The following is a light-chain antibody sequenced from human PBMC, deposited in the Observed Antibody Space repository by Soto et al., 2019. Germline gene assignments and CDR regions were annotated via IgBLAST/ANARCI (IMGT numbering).Light chain of an antibody. CDR2: DAS. Sequence: EIVLTHSPGTLSLSPGERATRSFRASQSVSSRYLAWYQQKPGQAPRLLIHDASNRATVIPVRFRGSGSGTDLTLTISRLELEDFAVYYCQQRRNWPPPINCGQGTRRGIK. J-gene: IGKJ5*01. CDR1: QSVSSRY. CDR3: QQRRNWPPPIN. V-gene: IGKV3D-20*02.